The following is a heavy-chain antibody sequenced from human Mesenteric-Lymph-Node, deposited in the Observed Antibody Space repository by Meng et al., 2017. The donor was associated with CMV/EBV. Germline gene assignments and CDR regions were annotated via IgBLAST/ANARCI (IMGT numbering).Heavy chain of an antibody. CDR1: GGSISSYY. Sequence: SETLSLTCTVSGGSISSYYWSWIRQPPGKGLEWIGYIYYSGSTNYNPSLKSRVTISVDTSKNQFSLKLSSVTAADTAVYYCARVEAPGNWYFDLWGRGTPVTVSS. CDR2: IYYSGST. CDR3: ARVEAPGNWYFDL. J-gene: IGHJ2*01. V-gene: IGHV4-59*01.